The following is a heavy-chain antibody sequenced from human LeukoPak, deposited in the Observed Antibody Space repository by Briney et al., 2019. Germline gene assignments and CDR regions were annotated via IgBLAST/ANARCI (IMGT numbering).Heavy chain of an antibody. J-gene: IGHJ4*02. D-gene: IGHD3-22*01. CDR2: IYSGGST. CDR3: ARYHYDSSGYPYYFDY. Sequence: GGSLRLSCAASGFLVSNNYMSWVRQAPGQGLEWVSVIYSGGSTYYEDSVKGRFTISRDNSKNTVLLQLNTLRAEDTAVYYCARYHYDSSGYPYYFDYWGQGTLVTVSS. V-gene: IGHV3-53*01. CDR1: GFLVSNNY.